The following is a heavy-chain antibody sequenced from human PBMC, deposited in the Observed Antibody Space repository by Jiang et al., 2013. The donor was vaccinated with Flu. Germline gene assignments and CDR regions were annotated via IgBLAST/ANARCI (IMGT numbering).Heavy chain of an antibody. CDR2: T. J-gene: IGHJ4*02. Sequence: TYYADSVKGRFTISRDNSKNTLYLQMNSLRAEDTAVYYCAKDIGGIAARQFAGIDYWAREPWSPSPQ. CDR3: AKDIGGIAARQFAGIDY. V-gene: IGHV3-23*01. D-gene: IGHD6-6*01.